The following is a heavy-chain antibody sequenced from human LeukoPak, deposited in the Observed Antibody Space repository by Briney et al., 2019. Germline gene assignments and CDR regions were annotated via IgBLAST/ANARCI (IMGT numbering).Heavy chain of an antibody. CDR3: AKDFTPDGIWDIDY. D-gene: IGHD1-14*01. Sequence: PGGSLRLSCAASGFTFSNYPMSWVRQAPAKGLQWVSAISGGGGSAYYADSGKGRFTISRDNSRSTLYLQLNSLRAEDTAIYYCAKDFTPDGIWDIDYWGRGTLITVSS. J-gene: IGHJ4*02. V-gene: IGHV3-23*01. CDR1: GFTFSNYP. CDR2: ISGGGGSA.